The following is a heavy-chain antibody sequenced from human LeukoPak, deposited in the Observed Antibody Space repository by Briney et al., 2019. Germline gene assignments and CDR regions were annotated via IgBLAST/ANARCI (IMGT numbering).Heavy chain of an antibody. CDR1: GYTFTSYY. CDR2: INPSGGST. CDR3: ARDNSVGTNAWWFDP. Sequence: ASVKISCKASGYTFTSYYMHWVRRAPGQGLEWMGIINPSGGSTSYAQKFQGRVTMTRDMSTSTDYMELSSLRSEDTAVYYCARDNSVGTNAWWFDPWGQGTLVTVSS. V-gene: IGHV1-46*01. J-gene: IGHJ5*02. D-gene: IGHD4-23*01.